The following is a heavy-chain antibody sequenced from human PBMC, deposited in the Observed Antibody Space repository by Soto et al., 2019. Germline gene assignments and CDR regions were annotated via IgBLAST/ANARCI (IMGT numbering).Heavy chain of an antibody. J-gene: IGHJ4*02. Sequence: GGSLRLSCAASGFSFSRYALNWVRQAPGKGLEWVSTISGSDGKKYYADSVKGRFSISRDTSKNTLYLQMNSLRVDDTAVYYCAKWSYLDYWGQGTRVTVSS. V-gene: IGHV3-23*01. CDR1: GFSFSRYA. CDR3: AKWSYLDY. CDR2: ISGSDGKK. D-gene: IGHD3-3*01.